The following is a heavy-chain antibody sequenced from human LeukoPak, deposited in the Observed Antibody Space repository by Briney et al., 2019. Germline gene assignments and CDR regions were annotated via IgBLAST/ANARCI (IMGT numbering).Heavy chain of an antibody. D-gene: IGHD4-11*01. CDR1: GFTVSSNY. CDR2: ISGSGGGA. CDR3: ARVTDYTMGGTAFDI. J-gene: IGHJ3*02. Sequence: PGGSLRLSCAASGFTVSSNYMSWVRQAPGKGLELVSTISGSGGGAYYADSVKGRLAISRDNSKNTLYLQMNSLRAEDTAVYYCARVTDYTMGGTAFDIWGQGTMVTVSS. V-gene: IGHV3-23*01.